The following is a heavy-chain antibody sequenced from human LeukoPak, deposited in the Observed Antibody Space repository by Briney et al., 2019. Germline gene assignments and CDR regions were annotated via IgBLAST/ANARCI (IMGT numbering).Heavy chain of an antibody. CDR1: GDTFSSYA. V-gene: IGHV1-69*13. CDR3: ASSGYCSSTSCYLFDY. Sequence: ASVKVSCKASGDTFSSYAISWVRQAPGQGLEWMGGIIPIFGTANYAQKFQGRVTITADESTSTAYMELSSLRSEDTAVYYCASSGYCSSTSCYLFDYWGQGTLVTVSS. CDR2: IIPIFGTA. D-gene: IGHD2-2*03. J-gene: IGHJ4*02.